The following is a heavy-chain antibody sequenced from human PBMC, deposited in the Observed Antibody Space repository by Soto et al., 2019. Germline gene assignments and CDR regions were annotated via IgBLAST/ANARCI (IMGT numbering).Heavy chain of an antibody. Sequence: PSETLSLTCTVSGGSISSYYWSWIRQPPGKGLEWIGYIYYSGSTNYNPSLKSRVTISADTSKNQFSLKLSSVTAADTAVYYCARVGLELPYNWFDPWGQGTLVTVSS. V-gene: IGHV4-59*01. CDR1: GGSISSYY. CDR2: IYYSGST. CDR3: ARVGLELPYNWFDP. D-gene: IGHD1-7*01. J-gene: IGHJ5*02.